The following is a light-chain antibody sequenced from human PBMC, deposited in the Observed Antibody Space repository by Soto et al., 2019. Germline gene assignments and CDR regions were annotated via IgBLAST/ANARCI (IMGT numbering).Light chain of an antibody. CDR2: EVT. J-gene: IGLJ2*01. V-gene: IGLV2-14*01. CDR3: TSYSSGSSLVI. Sequence: QSALTQPASVSGSPGQSITISCTGTSSDLGSYNYVSWYQQHPGKAPKLMIYEVTNRPSGISNRFSGSKSGNTASLTISGLQADDESYYYCTSYSSGSSLVIFGGGTKLTVL. CDR1: SSDLGSYNY.